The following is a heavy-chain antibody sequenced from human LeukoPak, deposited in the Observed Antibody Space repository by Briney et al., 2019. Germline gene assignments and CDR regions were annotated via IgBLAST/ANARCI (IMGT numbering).Heavy chain of an antibody. CDR2: IYYSGST. V-gene: IGHV4-59*01. CDR1: GGSISSYY. CDR3: ARAPFLYDFWSGTPRNWYFDL. D-gene: IGHD3-3*01. Sequence: SETLSLTCTVPGGSISSYYWSWLRQPPGKGLEWIGYIYYSGSTNYNPSLKSRVTISVDTSKNQFSLKLSSVTAADTAVYYCARAPFLYDFWSGTPRNWYFDLWGRGTLVTVSS. J-gene: IGHJ2*01.